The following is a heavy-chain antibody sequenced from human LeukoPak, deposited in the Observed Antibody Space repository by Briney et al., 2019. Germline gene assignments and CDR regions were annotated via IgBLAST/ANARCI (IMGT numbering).Heavy chain of an antibody. CDR1: GYTFTSYG. V-gene: IGHV1-18*01. J-gene: IGHJ5*02. CDR3: ARALPPRYSSSWRQDYNWFDP. CDR2: ISAYNGNT. D-gene: IGHD6-13*01. Sequence: ASVKVSCKASGYTFTSYGISWVRQAPGQGLEWMGWISAYNGNTNYAQKLQGRVTMTTDTSTSTAYMELRSLRSDDTAVYYCARALPPRYSSSWRQDYNWFDPWGQGTLVTVSS.